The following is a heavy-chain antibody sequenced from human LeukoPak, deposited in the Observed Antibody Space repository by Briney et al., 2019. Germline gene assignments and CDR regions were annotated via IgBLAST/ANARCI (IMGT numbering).Heavy chain of an antibody. CDR2: IYTSGRT. CDR1: GGSISSGGYY. V-gene: IGHV4-61*02. D-gene: IGHD6-6*01. Sequence: PWETLSLTCTVSGGSISSGGYYWSWIRQPAGKGLEWTGRIYTSGRTNYNPSLNSRVTLSVDTSKNPFSLKLSSVTAADTAVYDCARAQIAARRNVDYWGQGTLVTVSS. CDR3: ARAQIAARRNVDY. J-gene: IGHJ4*02.